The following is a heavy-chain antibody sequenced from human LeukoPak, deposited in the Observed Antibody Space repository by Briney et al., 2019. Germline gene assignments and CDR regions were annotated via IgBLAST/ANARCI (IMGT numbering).Heavy chain of an antibody. CDR3: ARDHRPSYDRSDYYYRGEY. V-gene: IGHV1-46*01. CDR2: INPSGGTT. D-gene: IGHD3-22*01. Sequence: ASVKVSCKASGYTFTSYYIHWVRQAPRQGLEWMAIINPSGGTTSYAQKFQGRLTMTRDTSTSTVYMELSSLRSEDTAVYYCARDHRPSYDRSDYYYRGEYWGQGTLVTVSS. CDR1: GYTFTSYY. J-gene: IGHJ4*02.